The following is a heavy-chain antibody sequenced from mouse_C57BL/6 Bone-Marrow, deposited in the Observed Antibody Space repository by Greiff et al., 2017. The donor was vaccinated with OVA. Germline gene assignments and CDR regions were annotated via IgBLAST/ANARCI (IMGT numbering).Heavy chain of an antibody. Sequence: QQSCKASGYTFTSYWMHWVKQRPGRGLEWIGRIDPNSGGTKYNEKFKSKATLTVDKPSSTAYMQLSSLTSEDSAVYYCARDYASYWYFDVWGTGTTVTVSS. CDR3: ARDYASYWYFDV. CDR1: GYTFTSYW. V-gene: IGHV1-72*01. D-gene: IGHD2-4*01. J-gene: IGHJ1*03. CDR2: IDPNSGGT.